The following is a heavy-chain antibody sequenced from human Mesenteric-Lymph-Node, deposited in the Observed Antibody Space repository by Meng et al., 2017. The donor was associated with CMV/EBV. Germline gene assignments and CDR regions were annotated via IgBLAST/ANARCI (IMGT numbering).Heavy chain of an antibody. Sequence: GSLRLSCTVSGGSISDYYWSWIRQSPGKGLEWIGSIYYSGSTNYNPSLKSRVTISIDTSRNRFALQLNSLTAADTAVYYCARGVAAAGTLDCYAMDVWGQGTTVTVSS. CDR3: ARGVAAAGTLDCYAMDV. V-gene: IGHV4-59*01. D-gene: IGHD6-13*01. J-gene: IGHJ6*02. CDR1: GGSISDYY. CDR2: IYYSGST.